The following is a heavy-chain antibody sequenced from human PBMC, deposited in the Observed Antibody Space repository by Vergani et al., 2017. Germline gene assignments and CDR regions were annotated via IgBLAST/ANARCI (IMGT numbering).Heavy chain of an antibody. CDR2: MNPNSGNT. V-gene: IGHV1-8*02. Sequence: VQLVQSGAEVKKPGSSVKVSCKASGGTFSSYAISWVRQAPGQGLEWMGWMNPNSGNTGYAQKFQGRVTMTRNTSISTAYMELSSLRSEDTAVYYCARRGLHWGWFDPWGQGTLVTVSS. J-gene: IGHJ5*02. D-gene: IGHD4-11*01. CDR3: ARRGLHWGWFDP. CDR1: GGTFSSYA.